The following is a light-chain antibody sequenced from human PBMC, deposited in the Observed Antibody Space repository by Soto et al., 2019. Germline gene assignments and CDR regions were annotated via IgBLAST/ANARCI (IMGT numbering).Light chain of an antibody. J-gene: IGKJ2*01. Sequence: DLQMTQSPSSLSASVGDRVTITCRASQSISTYLNWYQLKTGEAPKLLIYGASSLQSGVPSRFSGSGSGTGFSLTVSSLQPEDFASYYCQQSYSVPYTFGQGTKLEI. CDR3: QQSYSVPYT. V-gene: IGKV1-39*01. CDR1: QSISTY. CDR2: GAS.